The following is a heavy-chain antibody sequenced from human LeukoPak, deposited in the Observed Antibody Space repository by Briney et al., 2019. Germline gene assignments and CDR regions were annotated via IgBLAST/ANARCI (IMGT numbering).Heavy chain of an antibody. D-gene: IGHD6-13*01. J-gene: IGHJ5*02. Sequence: GESLKISCKGSGYSFTSYWIGWVRQMPGKGLEWMGIIYPGDSDTRYSPSFQGQVTISADKSISTAYLQWSSLKASDTAMYYCARLIRGGIAAAGTNWFDPWGQGTLVTVSS. CDR3: ARLIRGGIAAAGTNWFDP. CDR1: GYSFTSYW. V-gene: IGHV5-51*01. CDR2: IYPGDSDT.